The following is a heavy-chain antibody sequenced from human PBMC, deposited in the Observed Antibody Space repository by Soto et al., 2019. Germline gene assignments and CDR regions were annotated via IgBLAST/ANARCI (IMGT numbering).Heavy chain of an antibody. CDR3: ARDSSHGDWDAFDI. D-gene: IGHD4-17*01. Sequence: PGGSLRLSCAASGFTFSSYWMSWVRQAPGKGLEWVANIKQDGSEKYYVDSVKGRFTISRDNAKNSLYLQMNSLRAEDTAVYYCARDSSHGDWDAFDIWGQGTRVTVSS. CDR2: IKQDGSEK. CDR1: GFTFSSYW. V-gene: IGHV3-7*01. J-gene: IGHJ3*02.